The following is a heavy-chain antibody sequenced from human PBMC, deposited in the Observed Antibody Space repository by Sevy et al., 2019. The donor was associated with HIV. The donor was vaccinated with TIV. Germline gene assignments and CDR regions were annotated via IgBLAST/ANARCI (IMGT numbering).Heavy chain of an antibody. Sequence: GQVSCKASGYTFTSYGISWVRQAPGQGLEWMGWISAYNGNTNYAQKLQGRVTMTTDTSTSTAYMELRSLRSDDTAVYYCARDLCSSTSCYLDYYYYYGMDVWGQGTTVTVSS. V-gene: IGHV1-18*01. CDR1: GYTFTSYG. D-gene: IGHD2-2*01. CDR2: ISAYNGNT. J-gene: IGHJ6*02. CDR3: ARDLCSSTSCYLDYYYYYGMDV.